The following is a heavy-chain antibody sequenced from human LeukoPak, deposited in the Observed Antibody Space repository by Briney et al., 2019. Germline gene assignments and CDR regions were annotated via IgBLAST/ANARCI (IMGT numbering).Heavy chain of an antibody. CDR2: IKQDGSEK. CDR3: ARDDTVTTRVGFID. V-gene: IGHV3-7*01. CDR1: GFTFSSYR. D-gene: IGHD4-17*01. J-gene: IGHJ4*02. Sequence: GGSLRLSCAGSGFTFSSYRMSWVRQAPGKGREWVANIKQDGSEKYYVDSVKGRFTISRDNAKKSLYLLMNSLRAEDTAVYYCARDDTVTTRVGFIDWGQGTLVSVSS.